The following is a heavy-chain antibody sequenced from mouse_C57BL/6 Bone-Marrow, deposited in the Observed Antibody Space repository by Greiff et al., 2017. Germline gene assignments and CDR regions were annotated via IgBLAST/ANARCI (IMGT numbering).Heavy chain of an antibody. D-gene: IGHD2-1*01. CDR2: IYPRSGNT. CDR3: ARRRDYGNPWFAY. CDR1: GYTFTSYG. J-gene: IGHJ3*01. V-gene: IGHV1-81*01. Sequence: QVQLQQSGAELARPGASVKLSCKASGYTFTSYGISWVKQRTGQGLEWIGEIYPRSGNTYYNEKFKGKATLTADKSSSTAYMELRSLTSEDSAVYFCARRRDYGNPWFAYWGQGTLGTVSA.